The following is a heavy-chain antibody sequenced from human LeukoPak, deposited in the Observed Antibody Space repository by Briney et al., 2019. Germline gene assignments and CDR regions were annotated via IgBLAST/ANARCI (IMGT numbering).Heavy chain of an antibody. Sequence: GGSLRLSCAASGFTFSSYAMSWVRQAPGKGLEWVSAISGSGGSTYYADSMKGRFTISRDNSKNTLYPQMNSLRAEDTAVYYCAKDPSGSGSYYFHYWGQGTLVTVSS. CDR2: ISGSGGST. V-gene: IGHV3-23*01. CDR1: GFTFSSYA. D-gene: IGHD3-10*01. J-gene: IGHJ4*02. CDR3: AKDPSGSGSYYFHY.